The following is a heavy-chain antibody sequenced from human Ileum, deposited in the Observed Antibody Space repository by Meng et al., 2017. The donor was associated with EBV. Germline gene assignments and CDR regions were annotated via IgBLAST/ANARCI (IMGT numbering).Heavy chain of an antibody. V-gene: IGHV4-61*08. CDR3: ARERGGGDRGIQ. CDR1: NGSVSSYGYY. CDR2: MSYTGST. D-gene: IGHD2-21*02. Sequence: HVHVQESGPGRVKLSETLSLTCSVSNGSVSSYGYYWTWIRQPPVKGLEWIVYMSYTGSTNYKSTLKSRVTISVDKSKNQFSLKLSSVTAADTAVYYCARERGGGDRGIQWGQGTLVTVSS. J-gene: IGHJ4*02.